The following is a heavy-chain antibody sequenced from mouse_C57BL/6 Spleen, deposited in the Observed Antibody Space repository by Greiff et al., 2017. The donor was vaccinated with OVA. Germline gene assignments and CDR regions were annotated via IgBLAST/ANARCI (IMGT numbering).Heavy chain of an antibody. CDR2: LDPSDSYT. D-gene: IGHD1-1*01. V-gene: IGHV1-69*01. CDR3: ARSNYGSSPWFAY. Sequence: VQLQQSGAELVMPGASVKLSCKASGYTFTSYWMHWVKQRPGQGLEWIGELDPSDSYTNYNQKFKGKSTLTVDKSSSTAYMQLSSLTSEDSAVYYCARSNYGSSPWFAYWGQGTLVTVSA. CDR1: GYTFTSYW. J-gene: IGHJ3*01.